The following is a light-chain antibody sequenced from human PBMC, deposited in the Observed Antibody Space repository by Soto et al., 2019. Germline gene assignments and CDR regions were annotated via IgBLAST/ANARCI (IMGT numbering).Light chain of an antibody. J-gene: IGKJ1*01. V-gene: IGKV1-39*01. CDR2: DAS. CDR3: QQNYNTPQT. Sequence: DIQMTQSPSSLSASVGDRVTITCRASQSISTYLNWYQHKPGKAPKLLIYDASRLQSGVPSRFSGSRSGTDFTLTISSLQPEDFATYYCQQNYNTPQTFGQGTKVEIK. CDR1: QSISTY.